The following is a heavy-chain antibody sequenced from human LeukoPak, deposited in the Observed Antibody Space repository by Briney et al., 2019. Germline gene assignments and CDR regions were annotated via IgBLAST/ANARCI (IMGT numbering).Heavy chain of an antibody. CDR2: ISSNGDYI. CDR3: ARDQYGDYANDY. J-gene: IGHJ4*02. CDR1: GFTFTTYS. Sequence: GGSLRLSCAASGFTFTTYSMNWLRQAPGKGLEWVSSISSNGDYIYYADSLKGRFTISRDNAKNSLYLQMNSLRAEDTAVYYCARDQYGDYANDYWGQGTLVTVSS. V-gene: IGHV3-21*01. D-gene: IGHD4-17*01.